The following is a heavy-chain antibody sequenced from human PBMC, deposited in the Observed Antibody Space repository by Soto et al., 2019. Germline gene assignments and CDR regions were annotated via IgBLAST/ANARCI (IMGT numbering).Heavy chain of an antibody. J-gene: IGHJ1*01. V-gene: IGHV3-23*01. Sequence: PGGSLRLSCAASGFTFSKNAMSWVRQAPGKGLEWVSAISASGGSTYYADSVKGRFTISRDNSKNTLYLQMNSLRAEDTAVYYCADSGYYYDSSGYYPLAEYFQHWGQGTLVTVSS. CDR2: ISASGGST. CDR3: ADSGYYYDSSGYYPLAEYFQH. D-gene: IGHD3-22*01. CDR1: GFTFSKNA.